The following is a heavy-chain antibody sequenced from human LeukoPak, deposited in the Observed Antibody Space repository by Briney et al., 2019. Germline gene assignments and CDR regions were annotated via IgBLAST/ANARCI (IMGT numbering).Heavy chain of an antibody. CDR3: ARGGVTTIAQYDY. Sequence: SETLSLTCTVSGGSIISYFWSWIRQPPGKGPEWIGYIFDSGTTNYNPSTNYNPSLKSRVTVSLDTSKNHFSLKLSSVTAADTAVYFWARGGVTTIAQYDYWGQGILVTVSS. CDR1: GGSIISYF. V-gene: IGHV4-59*01. CDR2: IFDSGTTNYNPST. J-gene: IGHJ4*02. D-gene: IGHD5-12*01.